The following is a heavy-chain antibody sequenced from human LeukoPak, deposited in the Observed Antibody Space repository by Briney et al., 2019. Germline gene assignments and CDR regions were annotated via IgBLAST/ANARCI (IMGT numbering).Heavy chain of an antibody. CDR1: GGSIISYF. Sequence: TSSETLSLTCTVSGGSIISYFWSWIRQPAGKGLEWIGRIYTSGTTNYNPSLKSRVTMSVDTSKNQFSLRLTSLTAADTAVYYCARGTIVVRSGGEAFDIWGQGIMVTVSS. CDR2: IYTSGTT. J-gene: IGHJ3*02. V-gene: IGHV4-4*07. D-gene: IGHD3-22*01. CDR3: ARGTIVVRSGGEAFDI.